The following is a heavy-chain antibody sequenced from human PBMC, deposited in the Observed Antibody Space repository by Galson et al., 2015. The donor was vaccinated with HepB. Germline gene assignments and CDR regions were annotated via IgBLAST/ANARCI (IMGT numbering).Heavy chain of an antibody. V-gene: IGHV3-30*09. J-gene: IGHJ3*02. Sequence: ALILAGAAAGFSFSDYTMHWVRQAPGKGLEWVAVISYDGHNKYYADSVKGRFAISRDNSKNTRYLQMNSLGAEDTAVFYCARDLRRLQSRDHDAFDIWGQGTMVSVSS. CDR2: ISYDGHNK. CDR3: ARDLRRLQSRDHDAFDI. CDR1: GFSFSDYT. D-gene: IGHD5-24*01.